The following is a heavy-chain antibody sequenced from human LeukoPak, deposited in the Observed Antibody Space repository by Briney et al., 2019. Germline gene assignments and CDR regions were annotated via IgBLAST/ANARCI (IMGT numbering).Heavy chain of an antibody. CDR2: ISSSSGTI. CDR1: GFTFSRYS. CDR3: AREPDYRYYYYMDV. D-gene: IGHD4-11*01. Sequence: GGSLRLSCAASGFTFSRYSMNWVRQAPGKGLEWVSYISSSSGTIYYADSVKGRFTISRDNAKNSLYLQMNSLRAEDTAVYYCAREPDYRYYYYMDVWGKGTTVTVSS. J-gene: IGHJ6*03. V-gene: IGHV3-48*04.